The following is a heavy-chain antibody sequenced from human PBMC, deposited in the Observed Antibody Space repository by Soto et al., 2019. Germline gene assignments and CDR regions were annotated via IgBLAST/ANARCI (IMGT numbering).Heavy chain of an antibody. Sequence: GGSLRLSCAASGFTFSDYYMSWIRQAPGKGLEWVSYISSSGSTIYYADSVKGRFTISRDNAKNSLYLQMNSLRAEDTAVYYCARDQERGYSYAYEGPDYGMDVWGKGTTVTVSS. J-gene: IGHJ6*04. CDR1: GFTFSDYY. D-gene: IGHD5-18*01. V-gene: IGHV3-11*01. CDR3: ARDQERGYSYAYEGPDYGMDV. CDR2: ISSSGSTI.